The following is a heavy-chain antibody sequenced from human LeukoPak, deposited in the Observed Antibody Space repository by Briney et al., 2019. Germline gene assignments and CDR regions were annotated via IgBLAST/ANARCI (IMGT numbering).Heavy chain of an antibody. D-gene: IGHD5-18*01. CDR1: GFTFSSYG. Sequence: PGGSLRLSCAASGFTFSSYGMHWVRQAPGKGLEWVAVITYDGSNKYYADSVKGRFTISRDNSKNTLYLQMNSLRAEDTAVYYCAKSRGYSYGEDAFDIWGQGTMVTVSS. CDR2: ITYDGSNK. CDR3: AKSRGYSYGEDAFDI. J-gene: IGHJ3*02. V-gene: IGHV3-30*18.